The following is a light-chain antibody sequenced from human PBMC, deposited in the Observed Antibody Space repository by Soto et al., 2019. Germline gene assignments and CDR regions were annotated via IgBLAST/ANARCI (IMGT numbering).Light chain of an antibody. Sequence: DIQMTQSPSSLSASVGDRVTITCRASQSISQYLAWYQQKPGKAPNLLIYDASTLQGGIPSRFSGSGSGTKFTLTISSLQPDDFATYYCKQYNSDSTFGQGTKLGIK. CDR3: KQYNSDST. V-gene: IGKV1-5*01. J-gene: IGKJ2*01. CDR2: DAS. CDR1: QSISQY.